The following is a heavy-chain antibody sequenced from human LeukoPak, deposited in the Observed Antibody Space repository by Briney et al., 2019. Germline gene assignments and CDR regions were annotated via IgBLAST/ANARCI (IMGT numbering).Heavy chain of an antibody. CDR3: ARDRRYYGSGSYSPLGY. J-gene: IGHJ4*02. V-gene: IGHV1-46*01. Sequence: GASVKVSCKASGYTFTSYYMHWVRQAPGQGLEWMGIINPSGGSTSYAQKFQGRVTMTRDTSTSTVYMELSSLRSEDTAVYYCARDRRYYGSGSYSPLGYWGQGTLVTVSS. CDR2: INPSGGST. D-gene: IGHD3-10*01. CDR1: GYTFTSYY.